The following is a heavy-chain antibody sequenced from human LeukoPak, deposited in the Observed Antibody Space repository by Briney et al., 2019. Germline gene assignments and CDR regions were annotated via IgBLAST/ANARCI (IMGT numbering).Heavy chain of an antibody. D-gene: IGHD6-13*01. Sequence: GGSLRLSCAASGFGFSSHWMHWVRQAPGKGLVWVSRSNSDGSVRNYADSVEGRFIISRGNAKNTLYLQMNSLRAEDTAVYYCAKGGSSWSFDYWGQGTLVTVSS. J-gene: IGHJ4*02. V-gene: IGHV3-74*01. CDR2: SNSDGSVR. CDR1: GFGFSSHW. CDR3: AKGGSSWSFDY.